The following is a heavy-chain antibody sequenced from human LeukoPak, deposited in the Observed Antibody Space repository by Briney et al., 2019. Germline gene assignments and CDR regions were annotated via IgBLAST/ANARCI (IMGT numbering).Heavy chain of an antibody. CDR3: LKDPWDQLGDAFDI. V-gene: IGHV3-30*04. CDR2: IHYDGRTK. Sequence: PGRSLRLSCAASGFTFSSYAMHWVRQAPGKGLEWVAFIHYDGRTKFYVDSVKGRFTISTDNSKSTLYLQMNSLKAEDTAVYYCLKDPWDQLGDAFDIWGQGTVVTVSS. CDR1: GFTFSSYA. J-gene: IGHJ3*02. D-gene: IGHD2-2*01.